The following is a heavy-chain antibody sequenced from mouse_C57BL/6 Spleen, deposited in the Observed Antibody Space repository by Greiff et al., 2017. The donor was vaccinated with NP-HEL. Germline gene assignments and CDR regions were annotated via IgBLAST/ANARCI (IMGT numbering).Heavy chain of an antibody. Sequence: VQLQQSGAELVKPGASVKLSCKASGYTFTSYWMHWVKQRPGQGLEWIGMIHPNSGSTNYNEKFKSKATLTVDKSSSTAYMQLSSLTSEDSAVYYCARTHDYDEEAFDYWGQGTTLTVSS. J-gene: IGHJ2*01. CDR2: IHPNSGST. D-gene: IGHD2-4*01. CDR3: ARTHDYDEEAFDY. V-gene: IGHV1-64*01. CDR1: GYTFTSYW.